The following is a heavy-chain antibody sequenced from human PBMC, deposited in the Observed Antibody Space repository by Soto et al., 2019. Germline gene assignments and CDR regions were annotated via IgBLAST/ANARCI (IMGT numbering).Heavy chain of an antibody. J-gene: IGHJ5*02. Sequence: SETLSLTCTVSGGSISSYYWSWIRQPPGKGLEWIGYIYYSGSTNYNPSLKSRVTISVDTSKNQFSLKLSSVTAADTAVYYCARAGVACCGDCGWFDPWGQGXLVTVSS. D-gene: IGHD2-21*02. CDR2: IYYSGST. CDR3: ARAGVACCGDCGWFDP. CDR1: GGSISSYY. V-gene: IGHV4-59*01.